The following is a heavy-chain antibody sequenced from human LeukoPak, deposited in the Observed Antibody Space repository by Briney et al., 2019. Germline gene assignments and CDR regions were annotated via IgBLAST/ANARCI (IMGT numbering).Heavy chain of an antibody. D-gene: IGHD2-2*01. J-gene: IGHJ6*03. CDR1: GYTFTSYD. CDR3: ARGKRRVVPAAPGGYYYMDV. CDR2: MNPNSGNT. Sequence: ASVKVSCKASGYTFTSYDINWVRQATGQGLEWMGWMNPNSGNTGYAQKFQGRVTITRNTSISTAYMELSSLRSEDTAVYYCARGKRRVVPAAPGGYYYMDVWGKGTTVTVSS. V-gene: IGHV1-8*03.